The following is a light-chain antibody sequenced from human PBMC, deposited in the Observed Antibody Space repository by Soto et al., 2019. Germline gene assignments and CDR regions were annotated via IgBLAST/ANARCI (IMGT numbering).Light chain of an antibody. CDR1: QSVSSD. Sequence: EIVMTQSPVTLSVSPGERATLSCRASQSVSSDLAWYHQKPGQAPRLLIYGASTRATDIPARFSGSGSGTDFTLTISRLEPEDFAVYYCQQYGSSPPVTFGGGTKVDI. CDR2: GAS. J-gene: IGKJ4*01. V-gene: IGKV3-20*01. CDR3: QQYGSSPPVT.